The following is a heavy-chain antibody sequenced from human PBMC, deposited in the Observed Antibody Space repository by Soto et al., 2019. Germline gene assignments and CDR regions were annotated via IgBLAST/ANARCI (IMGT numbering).Heavy chain of an antibody. CDR3: AIGLGGRTLSWFYFDT. CDR2: ISYSGKT. CDR1: GGSVNSGSHY. Sequence: QVKMSESGPGLVKPSATLSLSSTVSGGSVNSGSHYWAWIRQPPGKGLEWIGHISYSGKTEYSPSFRSRVTMSRDTSKNHFSLMPTSVTDADTALYYCAIGLGGRTLSWFYFDTWGQGTLITVS. J-gene: IGHJ4*02. D-gene: IGHD1-26*01. V-gene: IGHV4-61*01.